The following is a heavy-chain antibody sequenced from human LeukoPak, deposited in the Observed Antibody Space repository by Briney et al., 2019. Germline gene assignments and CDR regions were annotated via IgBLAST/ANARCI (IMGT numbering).Heavy chain of an antibody. CDR2: INPNSGGT. Sequence: GASVKVSCKASGYTFTGYYMHWVRQAPGQGLEWMGWINPNSGGTNYAQKFQGRVTMTRDTSISTAYMELSSLRAEDTAVYYCARVVIKALPLRFLEWAPHYYYYMDVWGKGTTVTVSS. J-gene: IGHJ6*03. CDR3: ARVVIKALPLRFLEWAPHYYYYMDV. CDR1: GYTFTGYY. V-gene: IGHV1-2*02. D-gene: IGHD3-3*01.